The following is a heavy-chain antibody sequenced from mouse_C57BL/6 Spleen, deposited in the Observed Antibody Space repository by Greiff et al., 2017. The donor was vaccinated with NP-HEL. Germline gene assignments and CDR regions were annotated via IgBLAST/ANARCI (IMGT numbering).Heavy chain of an antibody. J-gene: IGHJ2*01. Sequence: EVHLVESGGGLVKPGGSLKLSCAASGFTFSDYGMHWVRQAPEKGLEWVAYISSGSSTIYYADTVKGRFTISRDNAKNTLFLQMTSLRSEDTAMYYCAREGITTVVVPFDYWGQGTTLTVSS. CDR2: ISSGSSTI. V-gene: IGHV5-17*01. CDR1: GFTFSDYG. CDR3: AREGITTVVVPFDY. D-gene: IGHD1-1*01.